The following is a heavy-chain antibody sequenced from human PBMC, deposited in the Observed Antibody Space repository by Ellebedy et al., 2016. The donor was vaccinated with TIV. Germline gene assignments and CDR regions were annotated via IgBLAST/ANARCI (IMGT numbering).Heavy chain of an antibody. J-gene: IGHJ3*02. D-gene: IGHD1-7*01. CDR1: GGTFSSYA. CDR3: ARRDRTGTTRKADAFDI. CDR2: IIPIFGTA. Sequence: SVKVSXXASGGTFSSYAISWVRQAPGQGLEWMGGIIPIFGTANYAQKFQGRVTITADESTSTAYMELSSLRSEDTAVYYCARRDRTGTTRKADAFDIWGQGTMVTVSS. V-gene: IGHV1-69*13.